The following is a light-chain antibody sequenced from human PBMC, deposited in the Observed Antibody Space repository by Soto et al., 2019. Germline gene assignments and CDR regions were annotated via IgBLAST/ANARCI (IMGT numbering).Light chain of an antibody. CDR3: SSYAGSSNV. CDR2: GDN. J-gene: IGLJ1*01. V-gene: IGLV1-40*01. Sequence: QSVLTQPPSVSGAPGQRVAISCTGSSSSIGAEYDVHWYQQLPGTAPKRLIYGDNNRPSGVPDRFSGSKSGTSASLAITGLQPEDEADYYCSSYAGSSNVFGTGTKVTVL. CDR1: SSSIGAEYD.